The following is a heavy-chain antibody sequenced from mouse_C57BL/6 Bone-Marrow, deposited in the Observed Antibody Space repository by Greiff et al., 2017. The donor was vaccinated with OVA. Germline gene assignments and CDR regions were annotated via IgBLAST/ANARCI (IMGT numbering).Heavy chain of an antibody. D-gene: IGHD1-1*01. CDR1: GYTFTSYW. V-gene: IGHV1-7*01. J-gene: IGHJ2*01. CDR2: LNPSSGYT. Sequence: VQLQQSGAELAKPGASVKLSCKASGYTFTSYWMHWVKQRPGQGLEWIGYLNPSSGYTTYNQKFKDKATLTADKSSSTAYMQLSSLTYEDSAVYYCARGYYGSSIDYWGQGTTLTVAS. CDR3: ARGYYGSSIDY.